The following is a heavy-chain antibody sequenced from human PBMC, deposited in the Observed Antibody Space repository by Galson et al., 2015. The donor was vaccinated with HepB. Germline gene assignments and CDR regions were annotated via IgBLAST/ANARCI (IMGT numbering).Heavy chain of an antibody. D-gene: IGHD2-15*01. CDR2: INHSGST. V-gene: IGHV4-34*01. Sequence: SETLSLTCAVYGGSFSGYYWSWIRQPPGKGLEWIGEINHSGSTNYNPSLKSRVTISVDTSKNQFSLKLSSVTAADTAVYYCARGQPSSPAGSLHWIDPWGQGTLVTVSS. CDR3: ARGQPSSPAGSLHWIDP. J-gene: IGHJ5*02. CDR1: GGSFSGYY.